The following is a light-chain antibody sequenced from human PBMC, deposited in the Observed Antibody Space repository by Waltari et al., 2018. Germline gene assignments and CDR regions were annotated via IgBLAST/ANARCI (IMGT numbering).Light chain of an antibody. CDR1: SSNLGAGHD. Sequence: QSVLTQPASMSGAPGQRVTIPCTGSSSNLGAGHDVHWYQFLPGAAPRLLIYSNSHRPSGVPGRFSGSRSGSSASLVITGLQTEDEATYYCQSYVSTHVIFGGGTLLTVL. V-gene: IGLV1-40*01. CDR3: QSYVSTHVI. J-gene: IGLJ2*01. CDR2: SNS.